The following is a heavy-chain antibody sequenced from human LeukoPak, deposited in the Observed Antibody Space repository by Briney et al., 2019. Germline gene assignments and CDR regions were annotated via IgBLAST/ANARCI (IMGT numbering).Heavy chain of an antibody. D-gene: IGHD3-3*01. Sequence: GGSLRLSCAASGFTFSSYWMSWVRQAPGKGLEWVAHIKQDGSQEYYVDSVKGRFTISRDSAKNSLYLQMNSLRAEDTAMYYCARGVPYDSWSGPHYSDYWGQGTLVTVSS. CDR2: IKQDGSQE. CDR3: ARGVPYDSWSGPHYSDY. CDR1: GFTFSSYW. V-gene: IGHV3-7*01. J-gene: IGHJ4*02.